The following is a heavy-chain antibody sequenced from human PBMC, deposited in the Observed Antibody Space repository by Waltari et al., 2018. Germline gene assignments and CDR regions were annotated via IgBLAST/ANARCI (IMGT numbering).Heavy chain of an antibody. CDR3: AGGEVVADGWT. Sequence: QVQLVESGGGVVQPGRSLRLSCATSGFTFSSYLFHWDRQAPGKGLEGVAIISDDVSSKQYADSVQRRFTSARDASKKTLYLQMNSLRPDDTALYFCAGGEVVADGWTWSQGTLVTVSS. CDR2: ISDDVSSK. V-gene: IGHV3-30*01. D-gene: IGHD2-15*01. CDR1: GFTFSSYL. J-gene: IGHJ5*02.